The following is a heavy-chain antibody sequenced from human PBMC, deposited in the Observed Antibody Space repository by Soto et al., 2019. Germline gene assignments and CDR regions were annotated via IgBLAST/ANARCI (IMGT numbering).Heavy chain of an antibody. D-gene: IGHD3-9*01. Sequence: EVQLVESGGGLVQPGGSLRLSCADSGFSFSTYWMHWVRQGPGKGLVWVSRINTDGSSTNYADSVNGRFTISRDNAKNTLYLQMNSLRAEDTAVYYCARSPRGYYIDWGQGTMVTVSS. CDR3: ARSPRGYYID. CDR2: INTDGSST. V-gene: IGHV3-74*01. CDR1: GFSFSTYW. J-gene: IGHJ3*01.